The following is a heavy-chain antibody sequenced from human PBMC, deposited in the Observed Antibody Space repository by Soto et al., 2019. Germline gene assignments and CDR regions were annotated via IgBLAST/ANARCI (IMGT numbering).Heavy chain of an antibody. Sequence: SETLSLTCAVYGGSFSGYYWSWIRQPPGKGLEWIGEINHSGSTNYNPSLKSRVTVSVDTSNNQFSLKLSSVTAADTAVYYCARHTLRTTEDYWGQGTLVTVSS. CDR2: INHSGST. CDR3: ARHTLRTTEDY. V-gene: IGHV4-34*01. CDR1: GGSFSGYY. D-gene: IGHD1-1*01. J-gene: IGHJ4*01.